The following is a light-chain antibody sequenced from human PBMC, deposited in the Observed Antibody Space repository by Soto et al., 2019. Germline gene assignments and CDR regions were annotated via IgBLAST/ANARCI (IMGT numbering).Light chain of an antibody. J-gene: IGKJ5*01. Sequence: DIQMTQSPSTLSASVGDRVTITCRASQSISSWLAWYQQKPGKAPKLLIYDASSLESGVPSRFSGSGSGTEFTLTMSRLQPDDFATYYCQQYNSYSVTFGQGTRLEIK. CDR3: QQYNSYSVT. CDR2: DAS. V-gene: IGKV1-5*01. CDR1: QSISSW.